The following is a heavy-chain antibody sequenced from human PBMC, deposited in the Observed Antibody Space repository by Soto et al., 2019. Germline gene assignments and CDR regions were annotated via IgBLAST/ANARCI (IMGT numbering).Heavy chain of an antibody. CDR1: GASISSGGYY. J-gene: IGHJ6*01. CDR3: AASCVGCGGFNYYGIDV. CDR2: IYYSGTT. V-gene: IGHV4-31*03. Sequence: SETLSLTCSVSGASISSGGYYLNCIRQHPGKGLEWIGYIYYSGTTYYNPSLKSRVTISVDTSKNQFSLKLSSVTAADTAVYYCAASCVGCGGFNYYGIDVWGQGTTVT. D-gene: IGHD2-21*01.